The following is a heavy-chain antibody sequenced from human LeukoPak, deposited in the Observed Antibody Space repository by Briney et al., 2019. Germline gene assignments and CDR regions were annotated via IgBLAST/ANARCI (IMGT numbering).Heavy chain of an antibody. CDR1: GFTFDDYA. J-gene: IGHJ4*02. V-gene: IGHV3-9*01. Sequence: GRSLRLSCAASGFTFDDYAMHWVRQAPGKGLEWVSGISWNSGSIGYADSVKGRFTISRDNAKNSLYLQMNSLRAEDTAVYYCARSFDYVWGRDWGQGTLVTVSS. D-gene: IGHD3-16*01. CDR3: ARSFDYVWGRD. CDR2: ISWNSGSI.